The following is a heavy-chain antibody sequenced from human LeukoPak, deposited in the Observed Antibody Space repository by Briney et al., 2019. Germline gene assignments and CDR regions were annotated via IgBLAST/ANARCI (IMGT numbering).Heavy chain of an antibody. D-gene: IGHD2-15*01. CDR2: IYYSGST. CDR3: ARAIDCSGGSCYPGSWFDP. V-gene: IGHV4-61*05. J-gene: IGHJ5*02. Sequence: SSETLSLTCSVSGGSISSSSHSWGWIRQSPGKGLEWIGYIYYSGSTNYNPSLKSRVTISVDTSKNQFSLKLSSVTAADTAVYYCARAIDCSGGSCYPGSWFDPWGQGTLVTVSS. CDR1: GGSISSSSHS.